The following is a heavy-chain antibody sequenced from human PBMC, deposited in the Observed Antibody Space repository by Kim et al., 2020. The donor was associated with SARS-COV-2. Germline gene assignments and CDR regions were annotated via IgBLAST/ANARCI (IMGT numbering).Heavy chain of an antibody. CDR1: GFTFSSYG. Sequence: GGSLRLSCAASGFTFSSYGMHWVRQAPGKGLEWVAVIWYDGSNKYYADSVKGRFTISRDNSKNTLYLQMNSLRAEDTAVYYCAKVSGYSSSWYAADYWGQGTLVTVSS. J-gene: IGHJ4*02. CDR2: IWYDGSNK. V-gene: IGHV3-33*06. CDR3: AKVSGYSSSWYAADY. D-gene: IGHD6-13*01.